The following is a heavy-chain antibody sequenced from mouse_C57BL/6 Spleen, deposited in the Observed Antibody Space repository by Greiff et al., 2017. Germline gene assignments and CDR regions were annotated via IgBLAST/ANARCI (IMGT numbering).Heavy chain of an antibody. CDR1: GYTFTSYW. Sequence: VQLQQSGAELVRPGTSVKLSCKASGYTFTSYWMHWVKQRPGQGLEWIGVIDPSDSYTNYNQKFKGKATLTVDTSSSTAYMQLSSLTSEDSAVYYCARPYGRPAWFAYWGQGTLVTVSA. CDR2: IDPSDSYT. J-gene: IGHJ3*01. CDR3: ARPYGRPAWFAY. V-gene: IGHV1-59*01. D-gene: IGHD1-1*01.